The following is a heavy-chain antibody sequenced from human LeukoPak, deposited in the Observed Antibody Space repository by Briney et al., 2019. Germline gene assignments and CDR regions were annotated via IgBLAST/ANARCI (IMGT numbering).Heavy chain of an antibody. CDR1: GYTFTSYG. V-gene: IGHV1-18*01. J-gene: IGHJ4*02. D-gene: IGHD4-17*01. Sequence: GASVKVSCKASGYTFTSYGISWVRQAPGKGLEWMGWISAYNGNTNYAQKLQGRVTMTTDTSTSTAYMELSSLRSEDTAVYFCATDLDGDYHGGFGFWGQGTLVTVSS. CDR3: ATDLDGDYHGGFGF. CDR2: ISAYNGNT.